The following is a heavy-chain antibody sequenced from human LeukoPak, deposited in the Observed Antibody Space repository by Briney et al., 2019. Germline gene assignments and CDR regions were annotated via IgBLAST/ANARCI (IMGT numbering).Heavy chain of an antibody. D-gene: IGHD3-10*01. Sequence: SETLSLTCTVSGGSISSSSYYWDWIRQPPGKGLEWIGSIYYSGSTYYNPSLKSRVTISVDTPKNQFSLKLSSVTAADTAVYYCARRAGSGSTKVFDIWGQGTMVTVSS. V-gene: IGHV4-39*01. CDR2: IYYSGST. J-gene: IGHJ3*02. CDR1: GGSISSSSYY. CDR3: ARRAGSGSTKVFDI.